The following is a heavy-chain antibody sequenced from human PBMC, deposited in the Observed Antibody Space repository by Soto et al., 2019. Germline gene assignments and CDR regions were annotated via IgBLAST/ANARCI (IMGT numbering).Heavy chain of an antibody. CDR3: AKDFEVVVVALFVDY. J-gene: IGHJ4*02. CDR2: ISGSGGST. Sequence: HPGGSLRLSCAASGFTFSSYAMSWVRQAPGKGLEWVSAISGSGGSTYYADSVKGRFTISRDNSKNTLYLQMNSLRAEDTAVYYFAKDFEVVVVALFVDYWGQGTLVTVSS. V-gene: IGHV3-23*01. D-gene: IGHD2-15*01. CDR1: GFTFSSYA.